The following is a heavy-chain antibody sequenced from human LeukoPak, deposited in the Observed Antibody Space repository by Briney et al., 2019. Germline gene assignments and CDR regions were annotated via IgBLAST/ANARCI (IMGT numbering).Heavy chain of an antibody. Sequence: SVGCLRLSCAASGFTFSRNSMNWVRQAPGKGLEWVSYITSSSSTIYYADSVKGRFTISRDNSKNTLYLEMNSLRAEDTAVYYCATDPTVAGTSQYFQHWGQGTLVTVSA. V-gene: IGHV3-48*01. CDR1: GFTFSRNS. CDR3: ATDPTVAGTSQYFQH. J-gene: IGHJ1*01. D-gene: IGHD6-19*01. CDR2: ITSSSSTI.